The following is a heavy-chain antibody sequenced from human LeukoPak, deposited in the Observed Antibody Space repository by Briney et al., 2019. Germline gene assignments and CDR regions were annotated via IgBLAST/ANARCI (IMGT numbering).Heavy chain of an antibody. CDR1: GHSLTQLS. D-gene: IGHD3-3*01. V-gene: IGHV1-24*01. J-gene: IGHJ4*02. CDR3: AILLEDFAFSTGSAKDY. CDR2: FDPVDGET. Sequence: ASVRVSCKVSGHSLTQLSMHWVRQGRGRGLEWMGGFDPVDGETIYAQKFQGRVTMTEDTSTDTAYMELSSLGSDDTAVYYCAILLEDFAFSTGSAKDYWGQGTLVTVSS.